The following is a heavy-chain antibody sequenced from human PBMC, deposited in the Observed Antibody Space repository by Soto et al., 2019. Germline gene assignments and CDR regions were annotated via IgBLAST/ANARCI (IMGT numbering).Heavy chain of an antibody. J-gene: IGHJ6*02. CDR2: IYYSGST. D-gene: IGHD6-13*01. CDR3: ARHHSSSWYFYYYGMDV. Sequence: AETLSLTCAVSGGSLSSNSFYWGWIRQPPGKGLEWIGSIYYSGSTYYNPSLKSRVTISVDTSKDQFSLKLSSVTAAVTAVYYCARHHSSSWYFYYYGMDVWGQGTTVT. V-gene: IGHV4-39*01. CDR1: GGSLSSNSFY.